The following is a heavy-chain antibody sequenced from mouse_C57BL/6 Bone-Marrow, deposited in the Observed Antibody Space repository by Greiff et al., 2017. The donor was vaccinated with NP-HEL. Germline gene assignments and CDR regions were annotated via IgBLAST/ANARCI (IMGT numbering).Heavy chain of an antibody. D-gene: IGHD2-12*01. Sequence: EVKLQHPLLFLFHPGESLKLSCESNEYEFPSHDMSWVRKTPEKRLELVAAINSDGGSTYYPDNMERRFIISRDNTKKTLYLQMSSLRSEDTALYYCARQLYDYWGQGTTLTVSS. J-gene: IGHJ2*01. CDR3: ARQLYDY. V-gene: IGHV5-2*03. CDR2: INSDGGST. CDR1: EYEFPSHD.